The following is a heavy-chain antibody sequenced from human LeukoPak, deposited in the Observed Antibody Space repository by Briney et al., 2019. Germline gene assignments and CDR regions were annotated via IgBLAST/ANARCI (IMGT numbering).Heavy chain of an antibody. D-gene: IGHD3-22*01. CDR2: IKSKTDGGTT. CDR1: GFTFSNAW. Sequence: PGGSLRLSCAASGFTFSNAWMSWVRQAPGKGLEWVGRIKSKTDGGTTDYAAPVKGRFTISRDDSKNTLYLQMNSLRAEDTAVYYCARDNKETVILVIEPGELDYWGQGTLVTVSS. J-gene: IGHJ4*02. V-gene: IGHV3-15*01. CDR3: ARDNKETVILVIEPGELDY.